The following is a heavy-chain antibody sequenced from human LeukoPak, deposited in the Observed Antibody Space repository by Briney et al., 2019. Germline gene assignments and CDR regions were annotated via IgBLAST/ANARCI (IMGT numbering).Heavy chain of an antibody. D-gene: IGHD2-8*01. Sequence: GASVKVSCKASGGTFSSYAISWVRQAPAQGLEWMGGIIPILGTANYAQKFQGRVTITADESTSTAYMELSSLRSEDTAVYYCARFDPDCTNGVCYEYYFDYWGQGTLVTVSS. V-gene: IGHV1-69*13. J-gene: IGHJ4*02. CDR3: ARFDPDCTNGVCYEYYFDY. CDR1: GGTFSSYA. CDR2: IIPILGTA.